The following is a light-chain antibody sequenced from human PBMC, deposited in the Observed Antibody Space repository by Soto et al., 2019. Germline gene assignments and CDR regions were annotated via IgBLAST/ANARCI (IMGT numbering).Light chain of an antibody. CDR3: QQYDDLPLT. Sequence: DIQMTQSPSPLSASVGDRVTITFQASQDIRNYLNWYQQKPGQAPMLLIYDASNLERGVPSRFSGGGSGTDFTFTISSLQPEDFATYYCQQYDDLPLTFGGGTKVDIK. CDR2: DAS. CDR1: QDIRNY. J-gene: IGKJ4*01. V-gene: IGKV1-33*01.